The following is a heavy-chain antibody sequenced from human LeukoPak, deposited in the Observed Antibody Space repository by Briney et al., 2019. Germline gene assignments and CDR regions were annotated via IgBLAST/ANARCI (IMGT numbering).Heavy chain of an antibody. Sequence: GGCLRLSCAASGFTSSSYEMNWVRQPAGKGLEWVSYISSSGSTIYYADSVKDRFTISRDNAKNSLYLQMNSLRAEDTAVYYCARDRDGFDYWGQGTLVTVSS. J-gene: IGHJ4*02. CDR2: ISSSGSTI. D-gene: IGHD3-10*01. CDR3: ARDRDGFDY. V-gene: IGHV3-48*03. CDR1: GFTSSSYE.